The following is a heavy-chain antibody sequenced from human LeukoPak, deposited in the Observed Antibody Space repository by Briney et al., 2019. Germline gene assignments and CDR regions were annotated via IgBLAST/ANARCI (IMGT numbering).Heavy chain of an antibody. Sequence: GASVKVSCKASGYTFTSYGISWVRQAPGQGLEWVAWISTHNGNTDYAQKFQGRVTMATDTYTSTAYMELRSLRSDDTAVYYCARGRYCSGDSCHNIYYYYMDVWGKGTTVTVSS. CDR2: ISTHNGNT. V-gene: IGHV1-18*01. CDR3: ARGRYCSGDSCHNIYYYYMDV. CDR1: GYTFTSYG. J-gene: IGHJ6*03. D-gene: IGHD2-15*01.